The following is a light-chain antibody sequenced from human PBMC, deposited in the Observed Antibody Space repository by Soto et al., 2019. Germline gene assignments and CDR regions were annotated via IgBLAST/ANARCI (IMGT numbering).Light chain of an antibody. V-gene: IGKV3-15*01. CDR2: GAS. CDR3: QQYHNWPA. J-gene: IGKJ1*01. Sequence: EIVMTQSPATLSVSPGERATLSCRTSQSVTVNLAWYQQKPGQAPRLLIFGASTTASRFPPRFSGSGSGTEFTLTINSLQSEDFAVYYCQQYHNWPAFGQGTKVDIK. CDR1: QSVTVN.